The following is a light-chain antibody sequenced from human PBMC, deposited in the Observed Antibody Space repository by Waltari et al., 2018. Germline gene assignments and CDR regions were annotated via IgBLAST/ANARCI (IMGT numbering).Light chain of an antibody. V-gene: IGKV3-20*01. Sequence: NVLTQSPGTLSWSPGERAPLPCRASQSVSNNYLALFQQQPGQAPRLLIYGASSRATGIPDRFSGSGSGTDFTLTISRLEPEDSAVYFCHLYGSARTFGGGTKVEIK. CDR3: HLYGSART. CDR2: GAS. CDR1: QSVSNNY. J-gene: IGKJ4*01.